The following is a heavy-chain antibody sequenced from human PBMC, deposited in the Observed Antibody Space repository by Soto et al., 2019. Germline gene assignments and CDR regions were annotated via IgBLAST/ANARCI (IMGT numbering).Heavy chain of an antibody. Sequence: GGSLRLSCAASGFILGSYAMNWVRQAPGKGLEWVSSISHSSGYIHYGDSVKGRFTISRDNARNTLYLQMGSLRVEDTAIYYCARSLTAAVGRVGFDPWGQGTLVTVS. J-gene: IGHJ5*02. D-gene: IGHD6-13*01. CDR3: ARSLTAAVGRVGFDP. V-gene: IGHV3-21*01. CDR2: ISHSSGYI. CDR1: GFILGSYA.